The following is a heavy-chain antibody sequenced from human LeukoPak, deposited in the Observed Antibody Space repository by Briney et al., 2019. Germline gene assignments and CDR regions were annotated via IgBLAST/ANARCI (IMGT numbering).Heavy chain of an antibody. CDR3: ARLQYCSGTSCYGFDP. V-gene: IGHV4-34*01. CDR2: IYHTGST. J-gene: IGHJ5*02. Sequence: SETLSLTCAVYGGSFSGYYWSWIRQPLGKGLEWIGYIYHTGSTYYNPSLKSRVTISVDTSKNQFSLRLSSVTAADTAVYYCARLQYCSGTSCYGFDPWGQGTLVTVSS. D-gene: IGHD2-2*01. CDR1: GGSFSGYY.